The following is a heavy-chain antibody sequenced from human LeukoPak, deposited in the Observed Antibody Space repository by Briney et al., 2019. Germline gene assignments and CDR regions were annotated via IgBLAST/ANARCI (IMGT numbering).Heavy chain of an antibody. J-gene: IGHJ4*02. CDR1: GGSISSYY. CDR3: ARDPDYDYVWGSYRSGYYFDY. CDR2: IYTSGST. Sequence: PSETLSLTCTVSGGSISSYYWSWIRQPAGKGLEWIGRIYTSGSTNYNPSLKSRVTMSVDTSKNQFSLKLSSVTAADTAVYYCARDPDYDYVWGSYRSGYYFDYWGQGTLVTVSS. D-gene: IGHD3-16*02. V-gene: IGHV4-4*07.